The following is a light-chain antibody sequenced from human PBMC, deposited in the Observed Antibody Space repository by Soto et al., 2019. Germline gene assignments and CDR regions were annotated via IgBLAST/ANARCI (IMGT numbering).Light chain of an antibody. CDR2: AAS. CDR1: QDISRY. J-gene: IGKJ1*01. CDR3: QQYYSYPRT. Sequence: AIRMTQSPSSLSASTGDRVTITCRASQDISRYLAWYQQKPGKAPKLLIYAASTLQSGVPSRFSGSGSGTDFTLTISCLQSADFATYYCQQYYSYPRTFGQGTKVEIK. V-gene: IGKV1-8*01.